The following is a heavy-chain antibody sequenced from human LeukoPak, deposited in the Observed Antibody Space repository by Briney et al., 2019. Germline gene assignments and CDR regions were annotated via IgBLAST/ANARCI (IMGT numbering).Heavy chain of an antibody. Sequence: GDSLKISCKASGYSFSGYWIGWARQLPGKGLEWLGMVYPADSDTRYSPSFQGQVTISADKSITTAYLQWSSVKASDTAIYYCARLRIGLYILDYWGQGTLVTVSS. CDR2: VYPADSDT. D-gene: IGHD3-3*02. J-gene: IGHJ4*02. CDR1: GYSFSGYW. V-gene: IGHV5-51*01. CDR3: ARLRIGLYILDY.